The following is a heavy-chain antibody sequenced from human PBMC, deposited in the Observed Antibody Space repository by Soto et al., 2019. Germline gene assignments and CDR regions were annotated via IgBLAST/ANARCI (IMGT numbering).Heavy chain of an antibody. J-gene: IGHJ6*03. CDR3: ARKYCSAGARCAVVYDVDV. Sequence: EVQLVESGGGLVQPGGSLRLSCAAAGFTLSSYDMHWVRQRSGKGLEWVSAIGVGGETYQPGYVTGRFTIYREEATNSLYLHMKSPTSGDTAVYFFARKYCSAGARCAVVYDVDVWGRETTVTVP. CDR2: IGVGGET. D-gene: IGHD2-15*01. V-gene: IGHV3-13*01. CDR1: GFTLSSYD.